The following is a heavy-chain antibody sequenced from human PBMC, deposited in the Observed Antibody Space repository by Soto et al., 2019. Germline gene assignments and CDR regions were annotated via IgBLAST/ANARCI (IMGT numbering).Heavy chain of an antibody. Sequence: QVQLQESGPGLVKPSQTLSLTCTVSGDSVSSSDYFWNWIRQRPGKGLEWIGYIYSSGSTYYNRSLKSRLTISVDTSKNLFSLNLNSVTAADTAVYYCARSYTVTTGADFDYWGQGTLVTVSS. CDR1: GDSVSSSDYF. D-gene: IGHD4-17*01. CDR3: ARSYTVTTGADFDY. V-gene: IGHV4-31*03. CDR2: IYSSGST. J-gene: IGHJ4*02.